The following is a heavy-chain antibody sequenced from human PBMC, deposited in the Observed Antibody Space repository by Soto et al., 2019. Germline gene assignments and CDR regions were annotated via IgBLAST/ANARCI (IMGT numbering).Heavy chain of an antibody. Sequence: GGSLRLSCAASGFTFSSYGMHWVRQAPGKGLEWVAVIWYDGSNKYYADSVKGRFTISRDNSKNTLYLQMNSLRAEDTAVYYCARLGYCSDGSCYEDYWGQGTLVTVSS. D-gene: IGHD2-15*01. CDR1: GFTFSSYG. J-gene: IGHJ4*02. V-gene: IGHV3-33*01. CDR3: ARLGYCSDGSCYEDY. CDR2: IWYDGSNK.